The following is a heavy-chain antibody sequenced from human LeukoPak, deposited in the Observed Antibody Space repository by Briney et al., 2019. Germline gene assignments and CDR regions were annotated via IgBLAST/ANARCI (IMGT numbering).Heavy chain of an antibody. Sequence: SGTLSLTCSVSGDSMESSNWWIWLRQAPGKGLEWIGEIYHSGRGNSNYNPSLKSRATISIDNAKNQFSLKVRSVTAADTAVYYCARRSRYYDILTGYYSGYYFDYWGQGTLVTVSS. CDR1: GDSMESSNW. J-gene: IGHJ4*02. V-gene: IGHV4-4*02. CDR3: ARRSRYYDILTGYYSGYYFDY. CDR2: IYHSGRGNS. D-gene: IGHD3-9*01.